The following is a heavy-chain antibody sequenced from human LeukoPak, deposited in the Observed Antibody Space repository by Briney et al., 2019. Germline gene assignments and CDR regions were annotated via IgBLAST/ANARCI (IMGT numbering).Heavy chain of an antibody. CDR2: IRGSGGST. CDR3: ARGPGSFDY. V-gene: IGHV3-23*01. CDR1: GFTFSSYA. Sequence: GGSLRLSCAASGFTFSSYAMSWLRHAPGKGLQWLSAIRGSGGSTYYAASVKGRFTISRDSSKNTLYLQMNSLRAEDTAVYYCARGPGSFDYWGQGTLVTVSS. J-gene: IGHJ4*02. D-gene: IGHD1-26*01.